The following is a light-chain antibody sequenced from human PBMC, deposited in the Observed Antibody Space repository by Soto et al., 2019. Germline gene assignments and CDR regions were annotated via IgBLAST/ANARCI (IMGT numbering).Light chain of an antibody. CDR2: EGS. CDR3: CSFASSSTFYV. J-gene: IGLJ1*01. V-gene: IGLV2-23*01. Sequence: QSVLTQPASVSGSPGQSITLSCPGTSSDVGSSNLVSWYQQYPGKAPKLIIYEGSRRPSGVSGRFSGSKSGNTASLTISGLQAEDEADHYCCSFASSSTFYVFGTGTKVTVL. CDR1: SSDVGSSNL.